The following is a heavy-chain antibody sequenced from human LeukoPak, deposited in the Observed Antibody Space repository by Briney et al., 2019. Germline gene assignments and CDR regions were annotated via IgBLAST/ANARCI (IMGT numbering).Heavy chain of an antibody. V-gene: IGHV3-30*02. Sequence: GGSLRLSCAASGFTFSSYGMHWVRQAPGKGLEWVAFIRYDGSNKYYADSVKGRFTISRDNSKNTLYLQMNSLRAEDTAVYYCAKDLDRYCSGGSCYADYWGQGTLVTVSS. CDR1: GFTFSSYG. CDR3: AKDLDRYCSGGSCYADY. D-gene: IGHD2-15*01. CDR2: IRYDGSNK. J-gene: IGHJ4*02.